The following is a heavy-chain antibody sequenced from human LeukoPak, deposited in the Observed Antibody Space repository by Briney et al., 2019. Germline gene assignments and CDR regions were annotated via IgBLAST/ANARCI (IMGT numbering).Heavy chain of an antibody. CDR2: IYYSGST. J-gene: IGHJ4*02. Sequence: SETLSLTCTVSGGSISSYYWSWIRQPPGKGLEWIGYIYYSGSTNYNPSLRSRVTISVDTSKNQFSLKLNSVTAADTAVYYCASMIVVAYTKGTFDYWGQGTLVTVSS. CDR1: GGSISSYY. D-gene: IGHD3-22*01. CDR3: ASMIVVAYTKGTFDY. V-gene: IGHV4-59*01.